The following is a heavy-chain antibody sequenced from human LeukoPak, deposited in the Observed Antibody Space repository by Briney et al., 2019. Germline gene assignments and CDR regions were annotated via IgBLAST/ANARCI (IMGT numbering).Heavy chain of an antibody. CDR1: GFTSSSYA. V-gene: IGHV3-23*01. CDR3: AKDQWTCRADDAFDI. Sequence: PGGSLRLSCAASGFTSSSYAMSWVRQAPGKGLEWVSAIRGSGGSTYYADSVKGRFTISRDNSKNTLYLQMNSVRAEDAAVYYCAKDQWTCRADDAFDIWGQGTMVTVSS. D-gene: IGHD6-19*01. CDR2: IRGSGGST. J-gene: IGHJ3*02.